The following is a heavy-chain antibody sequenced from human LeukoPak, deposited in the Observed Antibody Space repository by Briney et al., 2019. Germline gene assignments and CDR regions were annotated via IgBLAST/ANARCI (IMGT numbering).Heavy chain of an antibody. CDR3: ARALSDAFDI. CDR1: GFTFTGYY. Sequence: GASVTVSCKASGFTFTGYYMHWVRQAPGQGLEWMGWINPNSGGTNYAQKFQGWVTMTRDTSISTAYMELSRLRSDDTAVYYCARALSDAFDIWGQGTMVTVSS. CDR2: INPNSGGT. V-gene: IGHV1-2*04. J-gene: IGHJ3*02.